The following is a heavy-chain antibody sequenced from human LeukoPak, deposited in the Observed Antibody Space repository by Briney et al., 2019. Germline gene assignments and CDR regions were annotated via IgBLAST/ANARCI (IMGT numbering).Heavy chain of an antibody. CDR3: ARDLSVVGATDY. CDR2: IWYDGSNK. CDR1: GFTFSSYG. V-gene: IGHV3-33*01. D-gene: IGHD1-26*01. Sequence: GSLRLSCAASGFTFSSYGMHWVRQAPGKGLEWVAVIWYDGSNKYYADSVKGRFTISRDNSKNTLYLQMNSLRAEDTAVYYCARDLSVVGATDYWGQGTLVTVSS. J-gene: IGHJ4*02.